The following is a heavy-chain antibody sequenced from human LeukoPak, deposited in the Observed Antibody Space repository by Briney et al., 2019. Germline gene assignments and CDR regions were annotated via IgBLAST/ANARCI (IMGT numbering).Heavy chain of an antibody. CDR3: ARVYGYYYYMDV. V-gene: IGHV4-39*07. CDR2: IYYSGST. J-gene: IGHJ6*03. CDR1: GGSISSSSYY. D-gene: IGHD5/OR15-5a*01. Sequence: KTSETLSLTCTVSGGSISSSSYYWGWIRQPPGKGLEWIGSIYYSGSTYYNPSLKSRVTISVDTSKNQFSLKLSSVTAADTAVYYCARVYGYYYYMDVWGKGTTVTVSS.